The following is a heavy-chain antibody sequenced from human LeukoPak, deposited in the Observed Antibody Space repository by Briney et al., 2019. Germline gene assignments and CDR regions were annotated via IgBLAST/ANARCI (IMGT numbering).Heavy chain of an antibody. CDR2: ISSSSSYI. CDR1: GFTFSSYS. J-gene: IGHJ4*02. CDR3: ARDLYCSSTSCYPIDY. Sequence: GGSLRLSCAASGFTFSSYSMNWVRQALGRGLEWGSSISSSSSYIYYADSVKGRFTISGDNAKNSLYLQMNSLRAEDTAVYYCARDLYCSSTSCYPIDYWGQGTLVTVSS. D-gene: IGHD2-2*01. V-gene: IGHV3-21*01.